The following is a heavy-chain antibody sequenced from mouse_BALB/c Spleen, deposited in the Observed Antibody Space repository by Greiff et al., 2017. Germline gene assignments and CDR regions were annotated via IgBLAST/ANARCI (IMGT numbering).Heavy chain of an antibody. CDR1: GFNIKDYY. V-gene: IGHV14-1*02. CDR2: IDPENGNT. Sequence: EVKLQQSGAELVRPGALVKLSCKASGFNIKDYYMHWVKQRPEQGLEWIGWIDPENGNTIYDPKFKGKATLTADKSSNTAYMQLSSLTSEDSAVYFCARFPYRYDEEGFAYWGQGTLVTVSA. CDR3: ARFPYRYDEEGFAY. D-gene: IGHD2-14*01. J-gene: IGHJ3*01.